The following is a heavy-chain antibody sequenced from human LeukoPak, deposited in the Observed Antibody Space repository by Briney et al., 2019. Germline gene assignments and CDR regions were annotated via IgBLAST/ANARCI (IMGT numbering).Heavy chain of an antibody. Sequence: SVKVSCKASGYTFTSYGISWVRQAPGQGLEWMGRIIPIFGTANYAQKFQGRVTITTDESTSTAYMELSSLRSEDTAVYYCARATFYDSSGFNDYWGQGTLVTVSS. D-gene: IGHD3-22*01. V-gene: IGHV1-69*05. CDR2: IIPIFGTA. CDR3: ARATFYDSSGFNDY. J-gene: IGHJ4*02. CDR1: GYTFTSYG.